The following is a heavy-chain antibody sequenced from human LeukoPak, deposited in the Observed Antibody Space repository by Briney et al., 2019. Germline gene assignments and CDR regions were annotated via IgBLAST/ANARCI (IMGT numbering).Heavy chain of an antibody. J-gene: IGHJ4*02. CDR1: GNTLRELP. V-gene: IGHV1-24*01. Sequence: ASVKVSCKLSGNTLRELPIQWVRQAGGKGLEWMAGFDPENAEIVYAQKFQGRVTMTEDTSTNTAYMELTSLTSDDTALYYCATRGSDFWNGFDYWGQGTQVTVSS. D-gene: IGHD3-3*01. CDR3: ATRGSDFWNGFDY. CDR2: FDPENAEI.